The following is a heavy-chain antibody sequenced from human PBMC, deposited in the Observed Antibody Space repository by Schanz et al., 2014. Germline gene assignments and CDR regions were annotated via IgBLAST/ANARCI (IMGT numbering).Heavy chain of an antibody. Sequence: VQLVESGGGLVQPGGSLRLSCAASGFAFSVYGMHWVRQAPGKGPEWVAVIWSDGSTKYYADSVKGRFTISRENAKNSLYLQMNSLRAGDTAVYYCARVPYGSGSYWDYWGQGTLVTVSS. D-gene: IGHD3-10*01. CDR3: ARVPYGSGSYWDY. J-gene: IGHJ4*02. CDR1: GFAFSVYG. CDR2: IWSDGSTK. V-gene: IGHV3-33*01.